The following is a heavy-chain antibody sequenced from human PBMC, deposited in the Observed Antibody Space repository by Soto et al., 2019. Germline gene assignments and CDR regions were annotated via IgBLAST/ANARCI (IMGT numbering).Heavy chain of an antibody. CDR1: GFTFSSYA. Sequence: GGSLRLSCAASGFTFSSYAMHWVRQAPGKGLEWVATISYDGSIEYYADSVKGRFTVSRDNSENTLHLQMESLRPEDTALFYYARLDKFSSGWSWGQGTLVTVSS. CDR3: ARLDKFSSGWS. J-gene: IGHJ4*02. V-gene: IGHV3-30-3*01. CDR2: ISYDGSIE. D-gene: IGHD6-19*01.